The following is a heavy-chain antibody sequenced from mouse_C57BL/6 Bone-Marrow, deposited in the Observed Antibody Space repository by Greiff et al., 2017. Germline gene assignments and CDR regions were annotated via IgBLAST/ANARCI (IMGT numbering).Heavy chain of an antibody. CDR1: AFTFTDYY. CDR2: INPYNGGT. V-gene: IGHV1-19*01. Sequence: EVQLQQSGPVLVKPGASVKMSCKASAFTFTDYYLNWVKQSHGKSLEWIGVINPYNGGTGYTQKFKGKATLTADKSSCTAYMELNRLTSEDPAVCYCARGRDYYGSSYKNWYFEVWGTGTTVTVSS. J-gene: IGHJ1*03. CDR3: ARGRDYYGSSYKNWYFEV. D-gene: IGHD1-1*01.